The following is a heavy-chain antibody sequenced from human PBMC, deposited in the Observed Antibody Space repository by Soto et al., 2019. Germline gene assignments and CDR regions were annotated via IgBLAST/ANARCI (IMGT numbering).Heavy chain of an antibody. CDR1: GGSFSGYY. CDR3: ARGTTSIVVVPAAKGDYFDY. CDR2: INHSGST. J-gene: IGHJ4*02. D-gene: IGHD2-2*01. Sequence: SETLSLTCAVYGGSFSGYYWSWIRQPPGKGLEWIGEINHSGSTNYNPSLKSRVTISVDTSKNQFSLKLSSVTAADTAVYYCARGTTSIVVVPAAKGDYFDYWGQGTLVTVSS. V-gene: IGHV4-34*01.